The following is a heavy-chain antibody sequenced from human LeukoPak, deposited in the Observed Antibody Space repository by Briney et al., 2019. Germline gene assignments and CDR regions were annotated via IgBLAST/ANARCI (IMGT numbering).Heavy chain of an antibody. D-gene: IGHD6-13*01. V-gene: IGHV1-69*04. CDR2: IIPILGIA. CDR3: ARVFLAAAGTRQDY. Sequence: WASVKVSCKAPGGTFSSYAISWVRPAPGQGLEWMGRIIPILGIANYAQKFQGRVTITADKSTSTAYMELSSLRSEDTAVYYCARVFLAAAGTRQDYWGQGTLVTVSS. J-gene: IGHJ4*02. CDR1: GGTFSSYA.